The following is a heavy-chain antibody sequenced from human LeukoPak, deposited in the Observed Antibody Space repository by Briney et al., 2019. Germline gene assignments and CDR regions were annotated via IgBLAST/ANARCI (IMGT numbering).Heavy chain of an antibody. J-gene: IGHJ2*01. CDR2: IRYDGGNK. CDR1: GFTFSTYG. D-gene: IGHD2-2*01. Sequence: GGSLRLSCAASGFTFSTYGMHWVRQAPGKGLEWVAFIRYDGGNKYYADSVKGRFTISRDNSKDTLYLQMNSLRAEDTAVYYCARGGSYCSSTRCYDTLGYFDLWGRGTLVTVSS. V-gene: IGHV3-30*02. CDR3: ARGGSYCSSTRCYDTLGYFDL.